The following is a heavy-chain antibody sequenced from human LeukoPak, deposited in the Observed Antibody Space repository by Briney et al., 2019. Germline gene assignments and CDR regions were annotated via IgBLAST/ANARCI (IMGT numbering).Heavy chain of an antibody. V-gene: IGHV4-59*08. Sequence: PSETLPVTCIGCGGFIPRYYWSWIRQPPGKGLEAIGYIYCSGCTNYNPSLKRRVTIPVDTSKNQFSLKLSSVTAADKAVYYCARQGPQGYSHYMDFWGKGTTVTVSS. J-gene: IGHJ6*03. CDR2: IYCSGCT. CDR3: ARQGPQGYSHYMDF. D-gene: IGHD6-13*01. CDR1: GGFIPRYY.